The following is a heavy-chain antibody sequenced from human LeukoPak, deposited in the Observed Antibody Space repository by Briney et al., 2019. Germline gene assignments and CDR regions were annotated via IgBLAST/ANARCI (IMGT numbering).Heavy chain of an antibody. J-gene: IGHJ4*02. Sequence: ASVKVSCKASGYTFTGYRMHWVRQTPGQGLEWMGWIIPKSGDTSYAPNFEGRVTMTRDTSISTVYMELSSLRSDDTAVYYCARGPSSDGWFYWGQGTLVTVSS. CDR2: IIPKSGDT. D-gene: IGHD5-24*01. V-gene: IGHV1-2*02. CDR3: ARGPSSDGWFY. CDR1: GYTFTGYR.